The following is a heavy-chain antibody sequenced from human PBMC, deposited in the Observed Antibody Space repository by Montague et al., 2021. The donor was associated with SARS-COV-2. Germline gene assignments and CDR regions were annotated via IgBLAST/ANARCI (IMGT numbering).Heavy chain of an antibody. D-gene: IGHD6-13*01. CDR2: IKQDGSET. CDR1: GLAISMYW. CDR3: GFNSVAGAGDS. J-gene: IGHJ4*02. V-gene: IGHV3-7*01. Sequence: SLRLSCAASGLAISMYWMTWVRQAPGKGLEWVAHIKQDGSETYYADSVKGRFSIPRDNTKNSLYLQLNSLRADDTAVYYCGFNSVAGAGDSLGQGTLVTVSS.